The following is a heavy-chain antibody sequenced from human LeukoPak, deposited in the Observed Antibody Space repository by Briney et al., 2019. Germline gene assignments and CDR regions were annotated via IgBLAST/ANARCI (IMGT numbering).Heavy chain of an antibody. CDR1: GGSISSSSYY. Sequence: SETLSLTCTVSGGSISSSSYYWGWLREPPRKGLERIGGIYYSGSTCYIPSRKSQVTISVDTSKNQFSLKLSSVPAADTAVYYCARHVGASGALDAFDIWGQGTMVTVSS. CDR3: ARHVGASGALDAFDI. CDR2: IYYSGST. J-gene: IGHJ3*02. D-gene: IGHD1-26*01. V-gene: IGHV4-39*01.